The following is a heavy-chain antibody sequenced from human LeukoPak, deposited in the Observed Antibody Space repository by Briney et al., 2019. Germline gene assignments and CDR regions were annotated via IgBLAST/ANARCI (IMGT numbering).Heavy chain of an antibody. D-gene: IGHD3-10*01. CDR3: ARGSYGSASYYIHYYYGMDV. V-gene: IGHV1-69*13. Sequence: SVKVSCKASGGTFSSYAISWVRQAPGQGLEWMGGIIPIFGTANYAQKFQGRVTITADESTSTAYMELSSLRSEDTAVYYCARGSYGSASYYIHYYYGMDVWGKGTTVTVSS. J-gene: IGHJ6*04. CDR1: GGTFSSYA. CDR2: IIPIFGTA.